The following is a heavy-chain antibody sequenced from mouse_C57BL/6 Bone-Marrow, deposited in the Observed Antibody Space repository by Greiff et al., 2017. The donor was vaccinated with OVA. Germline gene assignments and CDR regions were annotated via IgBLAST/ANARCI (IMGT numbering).Heavy chain of an antibody. D-gene: IGHD1-1*01. CDR1: GYAFTNYL. CDR3: ARILRFAWFAY. V-gene: IGHV1-54*01. J-gene: IGHJ3*01. Sequence: QVHVKQSGAELVRPGTSVKVSCKASGYAFTNYLIEWVKQRPGQGLEWIGVINPGSGGTNYNEKFKGKATLTADKSSSTAYMQLSSLTSEDSAVYFCARILRFAWFAYWGQGTLVTVSA. CDR2: INPGSGGT.